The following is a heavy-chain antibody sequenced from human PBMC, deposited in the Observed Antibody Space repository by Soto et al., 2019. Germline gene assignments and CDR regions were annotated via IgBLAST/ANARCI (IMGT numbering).Heavy chain of an antibody. CDR3: VRDNVFFDY. CDR1: GFTFSNYW. CDR2: IKSDGSST. J-gene: IGHJ4*02. V-gene: IGHV3-74*01. Sequence: EVQLVESGGGLVQPGGSLRLSCAASGFTFSNYWMHWVRQGPGKGLVWVSHIKSDGSSTSYADSVKGRFAISRDNAKNTLYLQMDSLRVEDTAVYYCVRDNVFFDYWGQGTLVTVSS.